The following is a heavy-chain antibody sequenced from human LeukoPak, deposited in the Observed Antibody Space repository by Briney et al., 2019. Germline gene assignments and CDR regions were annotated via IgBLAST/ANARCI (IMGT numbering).Heavy chain of an antibody. Sequence: GGSLRLSCAVSGFTFSSYSMNWVRQAPGKGLEWVSSITATSSYIYYADSVRGRFTISRDNAKNSLYLQMNRLRAEATAVYYCARPAAAIPPYWGQGTLVTVSS. J-gene: IGHJ4*02. V-gene: IGHV3-21*01. CDR1: GFTFSSYS. D-gene: IGHD6-13*01. CDR2: ITATSSYI. CDR3: ARPAAAIPPY.